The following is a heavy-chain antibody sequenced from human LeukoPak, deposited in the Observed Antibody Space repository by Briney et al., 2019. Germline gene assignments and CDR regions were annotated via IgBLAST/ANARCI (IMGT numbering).Heavy chain of an antibody. CDR1: GFTFSNAW. Sequence: GGSLRLSCAASGFTFSNAWMSWVRQAPGKGLEWVGRIKSKTDGGTTDYAAPVKGRFTISRDDSKNTLYLQMNSLKTEDTAVYYCTTDLIVGATTDYYYGMDVWGQGTTVTVSS. V-gene: IGHV3-15*01. CDR2: IKSKTDGGTT. CDR3: TTDLIVGATTDYYYGMDV. D-gene: IGHD1-26*01. J-gene: IGHJ6*02.